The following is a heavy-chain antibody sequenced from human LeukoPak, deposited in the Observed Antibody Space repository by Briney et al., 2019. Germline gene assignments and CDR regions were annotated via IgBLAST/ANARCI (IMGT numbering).Heavy chain of an antibody. CDR1: EFTFSSYA. CDR3: ANETFCSAGSCYSGPNWFDP. D-gene: IGHD2-15*01. CDR2: ISGSGGST. Sequence: GGSLRLSCAASEFTFSSYAMSWVRQAPGKGLEWVSAISGSGGSTYYADSVKGRFTISRDNSKNTLYLQMNSLRAEDTAVYYCANETFCSAGSCYSGPNWFDPWGQGTLVSVSS. V-gene: IGHV3-23*01. J-gene: IGHJ5*02.